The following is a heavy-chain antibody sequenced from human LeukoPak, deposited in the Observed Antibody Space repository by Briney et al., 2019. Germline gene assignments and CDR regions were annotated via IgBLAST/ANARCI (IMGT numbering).Heavy chain of an antibody. CDR1: GGSISSSAYH. CDR2: IQYGGST. Sequence: MTSETLSLTCTVSGGSISSSAYHWGWIRQPPGKGLEWIGSIQYGGSTYYNPSLKSRVIIFVDTSKNQFSLNLRFVIAADTAVYYCTRGSIAYYYMDVWGKGTTVTISS. J-gene: IGHJ6*03. V-gene: IGHV4-39*01. D-gene: IGHD3-22*01. CDR3: TRGSIAYYYMDV.